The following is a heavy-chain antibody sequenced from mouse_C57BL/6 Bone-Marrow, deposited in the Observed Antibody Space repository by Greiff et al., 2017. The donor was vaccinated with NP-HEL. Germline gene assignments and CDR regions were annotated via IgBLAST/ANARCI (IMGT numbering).Heavy chain of an antibody. CDR1: GYAFTNYL. CDR2: INPGSGGT. V-gene: IGHV1-54*01. J-gene: IGHJ1*03. Sequence: VQLQQSGAELVRPGTSVKVSCKASGYAFTNYLIEWVKQRPGQGLEWIGVINPGSGGTNYNEKFKGKATLTADKSSSTAYMQLSSLTSEDSAVYFCARRGTVVAPHWYFDVWGTGTTVTVSS. D-gene: IGHD1-1*01. CDR3: ARRGTVVAPHWYFDV.